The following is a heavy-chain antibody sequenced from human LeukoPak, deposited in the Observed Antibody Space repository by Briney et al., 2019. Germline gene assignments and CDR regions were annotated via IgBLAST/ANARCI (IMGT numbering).Heavy chain of an antibody. CDR3: ARQDGYNRYYYYYMDV. CDR2: IYYSGAT. Sequence: SETLSLTCAVSGGSIRSSTYYWGWIRQPPGKGLEWIGSIYYSGATNYNPSLKSRVTISVDTSKNQLSLKLSSVTAADTAVFYCARQDGYNRYYYYYMDVWGEGTTVTVSS. J-gene: IGHJ6*03. V-gene: IGHV4-39*01. D-gene: IGHD5-24*01. CDR1: GGSIRSSTYY.